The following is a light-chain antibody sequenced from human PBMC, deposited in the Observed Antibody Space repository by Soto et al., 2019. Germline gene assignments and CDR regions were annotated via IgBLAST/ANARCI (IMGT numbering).Light chain of an antibody. CDR1: RTVSNR. Sequence: MTKSPEYLSVSPGERVTQSCRASRTVSNRLAWYQQKPGQAPRLLIYSASRRATGIPYRFTGSGSGTDFTLTINRVEPDDFALYFCQHYACPPQAFGQGTKVDIK. CDR3: QHYACPPQA. V-gene: IGKV3-20*01. J-gene: IGKJ1*01. CDR2: SAS.